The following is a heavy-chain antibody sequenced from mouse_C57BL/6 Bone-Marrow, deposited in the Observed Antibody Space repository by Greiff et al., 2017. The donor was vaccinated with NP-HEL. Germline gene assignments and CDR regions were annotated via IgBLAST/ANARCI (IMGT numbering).Heavy chain of an antibody. CDR3: ARATYYDCDGAMDF. V-gene: IGHV1-26*01. CDR1: GYTFTDYY. Sequence: EVPPQPSGPELVKPGDSVKISCKAPGYTFTDYYMNWVNQSHGKSLEWLGAITPTIGGLSYHQKFKGKPTLTVDRYSSTAYIERRSLTSEDSAVYYCARATYYDCDGAMDFWGQGTSVTVCS. CDR2: ITPTIGGL. J-gene: IGHJ4*01. D-gene: IGHD2-4*01.